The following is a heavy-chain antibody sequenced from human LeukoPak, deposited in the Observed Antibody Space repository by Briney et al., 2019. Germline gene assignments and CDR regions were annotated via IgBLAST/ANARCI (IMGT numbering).Heavy chain of an antibody. CDR1: GGSVSSTNW. Sequence: PSETLSLTCGVSGGSVSSTNWWTWIRQPPGKGLEWIGEVHLDGRTNFNPSLKSRLTMSVDLSENHVSLKLTSVTAADTAVYYCAREGGFYRPLDYSGQGTLITVSS. D-gene: IGHD6-25*01. J-gene: IGHJ4*02. CDR3: AREGGFYRPLDY. V-gene: IGHV4-4*02. CDR2: VHLDGRT.